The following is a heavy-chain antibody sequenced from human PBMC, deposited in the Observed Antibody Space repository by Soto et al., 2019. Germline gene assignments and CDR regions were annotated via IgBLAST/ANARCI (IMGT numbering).Heavy chain of an antibody. J-gene: IGHJ6*02. CDR3: ARGMVRGAGYYYYYGMDV. Sequence: QVQLVQSGAEVKKPGASVKVSCKASGYTFTGYYMHWVRQAPGQGLEWMGWIHPNSGGTNYAQKFQGWVTMTRDTSISTAYMELSRLRSDDTAVYYCARGMVRGAGYYYYYGMDVWGQGTTVTDSS. CDR1: GYTFTGYY. V-gene: IGHV1-2*04. CDR2: IHPNSGGT. D-gene: IGHD3-10*01.